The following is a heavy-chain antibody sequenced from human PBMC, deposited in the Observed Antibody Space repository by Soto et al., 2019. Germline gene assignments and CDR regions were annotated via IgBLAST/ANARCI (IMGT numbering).Heavy chain of an antibody. CDR2: ISYDGSNK. D-gene: IGHD5-18*01. CDR1: GFTFSSYG. Sequence: QVQLVESGGGVVQPGRSLRLSCGASGFTFSSYGMHWVRQAPGKGLEWVALISYDGSNKYYADSVKGRFTISRDNSKNTLHLQMNSLRAEDTAVYYCAKNSGYSYGFPFEYRGQGTVVTVSS. V-gene: IGHV3-30*18. CDR3: AKNSGYSYGFPFEY. J-gene: IGHJ4*02.